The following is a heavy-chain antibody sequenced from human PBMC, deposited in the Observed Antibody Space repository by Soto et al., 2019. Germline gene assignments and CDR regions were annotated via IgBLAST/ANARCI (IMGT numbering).Heavy chain of an antibody. V-gene: IGHV1-69*12. CDR1: GGTFSSYA. Sequence: QVQLVQSGAEVKKPGSSVKVSCKASGGTFSSYAISWVRQAPGQGLEWMGGIIPIFGTANYAQKFQGRVTITADESTSTAYMELSSLRSEDTAVYYCARDNLLRYFDWLVSGWFDPWGQGNLVTVSS. D-gene: IGHD3-9*01. J-gene: IGHJ5*02. CDR3: ARDNLLRYFDWLVSGWFDP. CDR2: IIPIFGTA.